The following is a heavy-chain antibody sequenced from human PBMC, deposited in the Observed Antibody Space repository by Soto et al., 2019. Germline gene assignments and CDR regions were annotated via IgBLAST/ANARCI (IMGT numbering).Heavy chain of an antibody. J-gene: IGHJ4*02. CDR1: GFTFSSYW. V-gene: IGHV3-74*01. CDR3: AIRASYYDSSGYFDY. D-gene: IGHD3-22*01. CDR2: INSDGSST. Sequence: GGSLILSCAASGFTFSSYWMHCVRQAPGKGLVWVSRINSDGSSTSYADSVKGRFTISRDNAKNTLYLQMNSLRAEDTAVYYCAIRASYYDSSGYFDYWGQGTLVTVSS.